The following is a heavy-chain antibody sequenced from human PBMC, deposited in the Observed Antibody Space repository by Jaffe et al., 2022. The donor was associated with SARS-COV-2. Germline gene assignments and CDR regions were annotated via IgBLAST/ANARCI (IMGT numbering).Heavy chain of an antibody. CDR3: AKVGPYDFWSGYPENWFDP. V-gene: IGHV3-23*01. J-gene: IGHJ5*02. CDR1: GFTFTSYV. CDR2: ITSGGGIT. D-gene: IGHD3-3*01. Sequence: EVQLLESGGGLVQPGGSLRLSCAASGFTFTSYVMTWVRQAPGKGLEWVSAITSGGGITYYADSVKGRFTISRDNSKNTLYLQMNSLRAEDTAVYYCAKVGPYDFWSGYPENWFDPWGQGTLVTVSS.